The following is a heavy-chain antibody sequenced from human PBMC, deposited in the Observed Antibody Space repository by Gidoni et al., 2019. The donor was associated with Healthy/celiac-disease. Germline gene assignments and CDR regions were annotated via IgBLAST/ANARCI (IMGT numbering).Heavy chain of an antibody. D-gene: IGHD3-9*01. V-gene: IGHV3-11*01. CDR3: ARDSRDYDILTGYPFDY. CDR1: GFTFSASY. J-gene: IGHJ4*02. CDR2: ISSSGSTI. Sequence: QVQLVESGGGLVKPGGSLRLSCAASGFTFSASYMSGIRQAPGKGLEWVSYISSSGSTIYYADSVKGRFTISRDNAKNSLYLQMNSLRAEDTAVYYCARDSRDYDILTGYPFDYWGQGTLVTVSS.